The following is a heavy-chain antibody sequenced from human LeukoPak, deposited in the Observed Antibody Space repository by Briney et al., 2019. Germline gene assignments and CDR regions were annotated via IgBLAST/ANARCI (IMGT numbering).Heavy chain of an antibody. J-gene: IGHJ6*02. Sequence: TSETLSLTCTVSGGSISSSSYYWGWIRQPPGKGLEWIGSIYYSGSTYYNPSLKSRVTISVDTSKNQFSLKLSSVTAADTAVYYCGRGLRPPYFDGRWFYGMDVWGQGTKVTVPS. D-gene: IGHD3-9*01. CDR1: GGSISSSSYY. CDR3: GRGLRPPYFDGRWFYGMDV. CDR2: IYYSGST. V-gene: IGHV4-39*07.